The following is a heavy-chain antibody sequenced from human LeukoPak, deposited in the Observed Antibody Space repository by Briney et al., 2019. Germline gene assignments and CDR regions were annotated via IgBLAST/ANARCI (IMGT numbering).Heavy chain of an antibody. Sequence: PGGSLRLSCAASGFTFSDYAMHWVRQAPGKGLEWVAVISYDGSNKYYADSVKGRFTISRDNSKNTVYLQMNSQRPEDTAVYYCAREGGSWGQGTLVTVSS. CDR1: GFTFSDYA. CDR3: AREGGS. J-gene: IGHJ4*02. CDR2: ISYDGSNK. V-gene: IGHV3-30-3*01. D-gene: IGHD3-16*01.